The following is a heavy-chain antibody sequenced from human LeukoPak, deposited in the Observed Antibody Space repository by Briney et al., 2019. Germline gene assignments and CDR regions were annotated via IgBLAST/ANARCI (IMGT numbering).Heavy chain of an antibody. CDR2: IYYSGST. CDR3: ARGYDSSGYWDY. J-gene: IGHJ4*02. CDR1: GGSISSGGYY. D-gene: IGHD3-22*01. Sequence: PSETLSLTCTVSGGSISSGGYYWSWIRQHPGKGLEWIGYIYYSGSTYYNPSLKSRVTISVDTSKNQFSLKLSSVTAADTAVYYCARGYDSSGYWDYWGREPWSPSPQ. V-gene: IGHV4-31*03.